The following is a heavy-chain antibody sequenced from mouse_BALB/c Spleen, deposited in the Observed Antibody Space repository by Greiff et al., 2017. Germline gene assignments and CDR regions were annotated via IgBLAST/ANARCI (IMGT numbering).Heavy chain of an antibody. CDR3: AREGNDYDGNYYAMDY. V-gene: IGHV5-6-4*01. D-gene: IGHD2-4*01. Sequence: EVMLVESGGGLVKPGGSLKLSCAASGFTFSSYTMSWVRQTPEKRLEWVATISSGGSYTYYPDSVKGRFTISRDNAKNNLYLQMSSLKSEDTAMYYCAREGNDYDGNYYAMDYWGQGTSVTVSS. J-gene: IGHJ4*01. CDR2: ISSGGSYT. CDR1: GFTFSSYT.